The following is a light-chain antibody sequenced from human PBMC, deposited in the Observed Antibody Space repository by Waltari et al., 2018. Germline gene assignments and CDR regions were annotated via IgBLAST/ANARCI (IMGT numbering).Light chain of an antibody. Sequence: QSALTQPASVSVSAGQSVTIFCAGTSYDVGGWNSVSWYQEHPGQAPRVIMYDVSDRPSGVSDRFSGSKSGNTASLTISGLQAEDEAYYYCSSQSSNDVVLFGGGTKLTVL. CDR1: SYDVGGWNS. CDR2: DVS. V-gene: IGLV2-14*01. CDR3: SSQSSNDVVL. J-gene: IGLJ2*01.